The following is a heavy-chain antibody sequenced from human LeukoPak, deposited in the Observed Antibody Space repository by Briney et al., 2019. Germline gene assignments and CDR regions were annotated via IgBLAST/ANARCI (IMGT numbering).Heavy chain of an antibody. V-gene: IGHV1-18*01. CDR2: ISPYNGNT. J-gene: IGHJ4*02. CDR3: VGLGYGANFIHY. Sequence: ASVTVSFKASGYTYTNYGISWVRQAPGQGLEWMGWISPYNGNTHYAQKFQGRVTITTDTSTSTVYMELRSLRSDDTAVYYCVGLGYGANFIHYWGQGTLVTVSS. CDR1: GYTYTNYG. D-gene: IGHD4-23*01.